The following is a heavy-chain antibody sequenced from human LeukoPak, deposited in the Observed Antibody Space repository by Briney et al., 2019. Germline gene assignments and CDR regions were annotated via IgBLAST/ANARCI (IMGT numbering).Heavy chain of an antibody. V-gene: IGHV4-39*01. J-gene: IGHJ4*02. CDR2: IHYSGTT. CDR1: GGSITSGSYF. Sequence: PSETLSLTCTVSGGSITSGSYFWGWIRQPPGKGLEWVGSIHYSGTTYYNPSLKSRAAISVDTSRNRFSLKLNSVTAADTAVYYCARRGSSGWLYYFDFWGQGALVTVSS. D-gene: IGHD6-19*01. CDR3: ARRGSSGWLYYFDF.